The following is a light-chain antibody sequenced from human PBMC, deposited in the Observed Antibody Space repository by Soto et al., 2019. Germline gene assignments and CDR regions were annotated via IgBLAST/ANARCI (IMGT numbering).Light chain of an antibody. V-gene: IGLV2-23*01. CDR2: EGS. J-gene: IGLJ3*02. Sequence: SALTQPASVSGSPGQSITITCTGTSSDVGSYNLVSWYQQHPGKAPKLMIYEGSKRPSGVSNRFSGSKSGNTASLTISGLQAEDEADYYCCSYAGSSWVFGGGTKLTVL. CDR3: CSYAGSSWV. CDR1: SSDVGSYNL.